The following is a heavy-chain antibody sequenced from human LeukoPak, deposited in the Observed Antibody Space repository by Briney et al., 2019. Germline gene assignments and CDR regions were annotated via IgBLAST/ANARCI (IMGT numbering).Heavy chain of an antibody. Sequence: PGGSLRLSCAASGFTFSSYSMNWVRQAPGKGLEWVSAISGSGGSTYYADSVKGRFTISRDNSKNTLYLQMNSLRAEDTAVYYCAKLTATRYYNWNDSWGQGTLVTVSS. J-gene: IGHJ5*02. V-gene: IGHV3-23*01. CDR2: ISGSGGST. D-gene: IGHD3-10*01. CDR1: GFTFSSYS. CDR3: AKLTATRYYNWNDS.